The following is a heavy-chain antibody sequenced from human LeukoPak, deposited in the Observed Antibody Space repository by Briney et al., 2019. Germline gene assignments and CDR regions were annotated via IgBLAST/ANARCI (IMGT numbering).Heavy chain of an antibody. J-gene: IGHJ6*02. CDR1: GFTFSSYA. CDR2: ISYDGSNK. V-gene: IGHV3-30-3*01. D-gene: IGHD2-15*01. Sequence: GRSLRLSCAASGFTFSSYAMHWVRQAPGKGLEWVAVISYDGSNKYYADSVKGRFTISRDNSKNTLYLQMNSLRAEDTAVYYCAGGHCSGGSCYYYGMDVWGQGTTVTVSS. CDR3: AGGHCSGGSCYYYGMDV.